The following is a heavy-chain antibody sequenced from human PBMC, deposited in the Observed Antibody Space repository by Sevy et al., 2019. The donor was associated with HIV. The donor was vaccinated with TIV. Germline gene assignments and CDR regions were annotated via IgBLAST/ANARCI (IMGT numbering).Heavy chain of an antibody. V-gene: IGHV3-30*02. CDR1: GFTFSSYG. D-gene: IGHD3-10*01. CDR3: AKERLGGEGAGMDV. CDR2: IRYDGSNK. J-gene: IGHJ6*02. Sequence: GGPLRLSCAASGFTFSSYGMHWVRQAPGKGLEWVAFIRYDGSNKYYADSVKGRFTISRDNSKNTLYLQMNSLRAEDTAVYYCAKERLGGEGAGMDVWGQGTTVTVSS.